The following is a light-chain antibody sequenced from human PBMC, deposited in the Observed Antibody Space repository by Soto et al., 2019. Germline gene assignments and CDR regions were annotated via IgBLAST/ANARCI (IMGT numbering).Light chain of an antibody. J-gene: IGLJ2*01. Sequence: QSALTQPGSVSGSPGQSITISCTGTSSDVGDFDCVSWYQQHPGKAPKLMIYEVSDRPSGVSNRFSGSKSGDTASLTISGLQAEDEADYYCSSYTSSSTLVFGGGTKLTVL. CDR1: SSDVGDFDC. CDR2: EVS. CDR3: SSYTSSSTLV. V-gene: IGLV2-14*01.